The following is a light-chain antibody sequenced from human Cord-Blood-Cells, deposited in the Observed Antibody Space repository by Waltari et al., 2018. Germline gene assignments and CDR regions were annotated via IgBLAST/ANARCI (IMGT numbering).Light chain of an antibody. Sequence: SYELTQPPSVSVSPGQTARITCSGDAFAKKHAYWYQQKPGKAPVLVIYKDSERPSGIPERFSGSSSGTTVTLTISGVQAEDEADYYCQSADSSGTYVFGTGTKVTVL. V-gene: IGLV3-25*03. CDR3: QSADSSGTYV. CDR2: KDS. J-gene: IGLJ1*01. CDR1: AFAKKH.